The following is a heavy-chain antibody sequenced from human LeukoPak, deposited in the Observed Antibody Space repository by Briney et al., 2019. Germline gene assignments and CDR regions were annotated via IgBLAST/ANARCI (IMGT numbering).Heavy chain of an antibody. V-gene: IGHV3-30*07. CDR2: ISYDGSNK. CDR1: GFTFSSYA. D-gene: IGHD3-10*01. Sequence: GGSLRLSCAASGFTFSSYAMHWVRQAPGKGLEWVAVISYDGSNKYYADSVKGRFTISRDNSKNTLYLQMNSLRAEDTAVYYCARTSGSYFWQIDYWGQGTLVTVSS. J-gene: IGHJ4*02. CDR3: ARTSGSYFWQIDY.